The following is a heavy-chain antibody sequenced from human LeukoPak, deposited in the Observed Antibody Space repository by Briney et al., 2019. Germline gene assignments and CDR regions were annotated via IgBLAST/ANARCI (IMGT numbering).Heavy chain of an antibody. CDR2: INPNSGGT. Sequence: ASVKVSCKASGYTFTGYYMHWVRQAPGQGREWMGWINPNSGGTNYAQKFQGRVTMTRDTSISTAYMELSRLRSDDTAVYYCAISIGYSYGYYYYYYMDVWGKGTTVTVSS. D-gene: IGHD5-18*01. CDR1: GYTFTGYY. V-gene: IGHV1-2*02. CDR3: AISIGYSYGYYYYYYMDV. J-gene: IGHJ6*03.